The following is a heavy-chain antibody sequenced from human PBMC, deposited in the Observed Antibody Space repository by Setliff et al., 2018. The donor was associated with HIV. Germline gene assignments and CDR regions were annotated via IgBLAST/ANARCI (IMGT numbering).Heavy chain of an antibody. CDR3: ARGYCSGGSCRRVWYFDL. CDR2: IIPIFGTA. V-gene: IGHV1-69*13. Sequence: SVKVSCKASGYSFTTYGISWVRQAPGQGLEWMGGIIPIFGTANYAQKFQGRVTITADESTSTAYMELSSLRSEDTAVYYCARGYCSGGSCRRVWYFDLWGRGTLVTVSS. CDR1: GYSFTTYG. J-gene: IGHJ2*01. D-gene: IGHD2-15*01.